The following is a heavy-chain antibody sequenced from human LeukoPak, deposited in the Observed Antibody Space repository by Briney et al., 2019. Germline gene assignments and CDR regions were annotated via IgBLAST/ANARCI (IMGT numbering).Heavy chain of an antibody. CDR3: ARGVLARGSSGWYFDY. D-gene: IGHD6-19*01. Sequence: PAGSLRLSCAASRFTFSSYAMHWVRQAPGKGLEYVSAISSNGGSTYYANSVKGRFTISRDNSKNTLYLQMGSLRAEDMAVYYCARGVLARGSSGWYFDYWGQGTLVTVSS. V-gene: IGHV3-64*01. CDR1: RFTFSSYA. CDR2: ISSNGGST. J-gene: IGHJ4*02.